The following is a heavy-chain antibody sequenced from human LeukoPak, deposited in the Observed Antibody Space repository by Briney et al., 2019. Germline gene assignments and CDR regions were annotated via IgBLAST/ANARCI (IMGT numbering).Heavy chain of an antibody. V-gene: IGHV3-73*01. Sequence: PGGSLRLSCAASGFTFSGSAMHWVRQAPGKGLEWVGRIRSKANSYATAYAASVKGRFTISRDDSKNTAYLQMNSLKTEDTAVYYCTRLMTTVDYWGQGTLVTVSS. CDR2: IRSKANSYAT. J-gene: IGHJ4*02. D-gene: IGHD4-17*01. CDR1: GFTFSGSA. CDR3: TRLMTTVDY.